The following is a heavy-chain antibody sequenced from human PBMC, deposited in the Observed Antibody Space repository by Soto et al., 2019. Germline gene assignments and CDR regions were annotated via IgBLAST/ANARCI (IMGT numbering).Heavy chain of an antibody. CDR2: IYPGDSDT. V-gene: IGHV5-51*01. D-gene: IGHD3-9*01. CDR3: ARRQNFDWTPDAFDI. Sequence: SGESLKISCKGSGYSFTSYWIGWVRQMPGKGLEWVGIIYPGDSDTRYSPSFQGQVTISADKSISTAYLQWSSLKASDTAMYYCARRQNFDWTPDAFDIWGQGTMVTVSS. J-gene: IGHJ3*02. CDR1: GYSFTSYW.